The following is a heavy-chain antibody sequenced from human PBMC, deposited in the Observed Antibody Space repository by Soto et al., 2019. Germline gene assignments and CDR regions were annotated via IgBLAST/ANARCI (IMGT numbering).Heavy chain of an antibody. CDR2: IHYSGTT. V-gene: IGHV4-39*01. CDR3: ARHLVGHNTGRYWSAFDI. J-gene: IGHJ3*02. D-gene: IGHD2-8*02. CDR1: GDSISSSSSY. Sequence: QLQLQESGPGLVKPSETLSLTCTVSGDSISSSSSYWAWIRQPPGKGLEWIGNIHYSGTTYSNPSLKSRVTICVDTSKNQFSLKLDSMTAADTTVYYGARHLVGHNTGRYWSAFDIWGQGTMVTVSS.